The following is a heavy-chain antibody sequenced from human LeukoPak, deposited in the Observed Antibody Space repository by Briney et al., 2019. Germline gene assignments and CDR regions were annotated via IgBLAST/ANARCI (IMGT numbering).Heavy chain of an antibody. CDR1: GGSFSGYY. J-gene: IGHJ5*02. Sequence: SETLSLTCAVYGGSFSGYYWSWIRQPPGKGLEWIGEINHSGSTNYNPSLKSRVTISVDTSKNQFSLKLSSVTAADTAVYYCARVSNYDPLFDPWGQGTLVTVSS. CDR3: ARVSNYDPLFDP. V-gene: IGHV4-34*01. CDR2: INHSGST. D-gene: IGHD3-3*01.